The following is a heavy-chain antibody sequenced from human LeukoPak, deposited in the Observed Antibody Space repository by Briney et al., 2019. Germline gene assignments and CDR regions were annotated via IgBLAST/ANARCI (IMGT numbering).Heavy chain of an antibody. CDR3: AKSFNILSSSWYLSFDY. J-gene: IGHJ4*02. CDR1: GFTFSSYA. CDR2: ISGSGGST. D-gene: IGHD6-13*01. Sequence: GSLRLSCAASGFTFSSYAMTWVRQAPGKGLEWVSDISGSGGSTNYADSVKGRFTISRDNSKNTLYLQMNRLRAEDTAVYYCAKSFNILSSSWYLSFDYWGQGTLVTVSS. V-gene: IGHV3-23*01.